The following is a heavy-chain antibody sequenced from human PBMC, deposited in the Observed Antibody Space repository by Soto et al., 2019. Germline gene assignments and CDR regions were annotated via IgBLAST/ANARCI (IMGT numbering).Heavy chain of an antibody. J-gene: IGHJ4*02. CDR3: ATTRGGGGY. V-gene: IGHV3-53*01. CDR2: IYSGGYT. CDR1: GFTVSNNY. Sequence: EVQLVESGGGLIQPGGSLRLSCAVSGFTVSNNYMSWVRQAPGKGLEGVSVIYSGGYTAYGDSVKGRFTISKDNSKNTLYLKKISRGTDDRAFFSYATTRGGGGYWGQGTLVTVSS. D-gene: IGHD3-10*01.